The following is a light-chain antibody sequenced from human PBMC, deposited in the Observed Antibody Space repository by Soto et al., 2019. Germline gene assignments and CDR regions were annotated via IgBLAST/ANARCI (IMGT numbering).Light chain of an antibody. CDR1: SSDVGGYHF. J-gene: IGLJ2*01. CDR2: EVS. CDR3: CSYAGSSTFVV. Sequence: QSALTQPASVSGSPGQSITISCTGTSSDVGGYHFVSWYQQHPGKAPKLMISEVSKRPSGVSTRFSGSKSGNTAFLTISGLQAEDEADYYCCSYAGSSTFVVFGGGTKLTVL. V-gene: IGLV2-23*02.